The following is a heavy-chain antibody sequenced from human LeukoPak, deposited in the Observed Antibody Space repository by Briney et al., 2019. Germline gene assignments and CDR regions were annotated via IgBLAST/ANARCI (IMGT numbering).Heavy chain of an antibody. D-gene: IGHD2-2*01. Sequence: GAPLKTSRKGSGYSLTNYWIGWLRQMPAKGPEPSVLVYPGDSDTRYSPSFQGQVTISADKSISSAYLQWSSLKASDTAIYYCVRHREVGSTFCPLDYCGQGTQVTVSS. CDR1: GYSLTNYW. CDR3: VRHREVGSTFCPLDY. CDR2: VYPGDSDT. J-gene: IGHJ4*02. V-gene: IGHV5-51*01.